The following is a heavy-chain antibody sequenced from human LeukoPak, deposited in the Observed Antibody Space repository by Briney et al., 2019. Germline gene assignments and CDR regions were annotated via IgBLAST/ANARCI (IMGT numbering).Heavy chain of an antibody. J-gene: IGHJ6*02. D-gene: IGHD2-15*01. CDR2: ISDSGGST. CDR1: GFPFSGYA. V-gene: IGHV3-64D*09. Sequence: GGSLRLSCSASGFPFSGYAMHWVRQAPGKGLEYVSAISDSGGSTYYADSVKGRFTISRDNSKNTLYLQMSSLRAEDTAVYFCVRGYSFGPYGMDVWGQGTTVTVSS. CDR3: VRGYSFGPYGMDV.